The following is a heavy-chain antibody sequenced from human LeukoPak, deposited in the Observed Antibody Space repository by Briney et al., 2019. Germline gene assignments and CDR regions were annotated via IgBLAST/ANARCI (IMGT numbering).Heavy chain of an antibody. J-gene: IGHJ4*02. CDR2: ISSSSSYI. D-gene: IGHD6-19*01. CDR1: GFTFSSYS. V-gene: IGHV3-21*01. CDR3: ARDLGSGWYGY. Sequence: GGSLRLSCAASGFTFSSYSMNWVRQAPGKGLEWVSSISSSSSYIYYADSVKGRFTISRDNAKNSLYLQMNSLRAEGTAVYYCARDLGSGWYGYWGQGTLVTVSS.